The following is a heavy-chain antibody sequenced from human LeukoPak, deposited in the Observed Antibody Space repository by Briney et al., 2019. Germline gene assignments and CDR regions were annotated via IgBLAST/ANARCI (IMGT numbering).Heavy chain of an antibody. Sequence: SETLSLTCAVYGGSFSGSYWSWIRQPPGKELEWIGEINDDGSTNYNPSLKSRVTISVDTSKNQFSLKLSSVTAADTAVYFCAREDYYNSGGYYLDYWGQGTLVTVSS. CDR1: GGSFSGSY. V-gene: IGHV4-34*01. CDR3: AREDYYNSGGYYLDY. J-gene: IGHJ4*02. D-gene: IGHD3-22*01. CDR2: INDDGST.